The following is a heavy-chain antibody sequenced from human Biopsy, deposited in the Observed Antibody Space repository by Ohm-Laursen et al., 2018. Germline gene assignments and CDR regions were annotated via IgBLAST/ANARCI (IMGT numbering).Heavy chain of an antibody. CDR3: VREPKTGTAETWYFDL. D-gene: IGHD3-9*01. V-gene: IGHV4-31*02. J-gene: IGHJ2*01. CDR1: GASVKTSGYF. CDR2: ISYNERT. Sequence: TLSLTWSVSGASVKTSGYFWAWIRQRPGKGLEWLGYISYNERTHYNPSLTSRLAISFDTSNNRISLQLRSVSVADTAVYYCVREPKTGTAETWYFDLWGRGSPVTVPS.